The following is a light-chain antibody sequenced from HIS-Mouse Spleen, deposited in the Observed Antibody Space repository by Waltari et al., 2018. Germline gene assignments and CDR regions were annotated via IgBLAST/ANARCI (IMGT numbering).Light chain of an antibody. V-gene: IGLV2-11*01. J-gene: IGLJ3*02. CDR3: CSYAGSYTWV. CDR2: DVS. CDR1: SRDLRGYSH. Sequence: QSALTQPRPVSGSPGQSVTLSFPGTSRDLRGYSHFSGYQQHPGKAPKLMIYDVSKRPSGVPDRFSGSKSGNTASLTISGLQAEDEADYYCCSYAGSYTWVFGGGTKLTVL.